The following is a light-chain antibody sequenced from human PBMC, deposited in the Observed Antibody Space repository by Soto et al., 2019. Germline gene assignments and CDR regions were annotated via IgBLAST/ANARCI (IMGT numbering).Light chain of an antibody. CDR3: QQYSYYPT. J-gene: IGKJ1*01. CDR1: QGISNW. CDR2: HAS. V-gene: IGKV1-5*01. Sequence: DIQMTQSPSTLSASIGDTVTVACLASQGISNWLAWYQQIPGKAPKLLIFHASSLESGVPSRLSGSGSGTEFTLTISSLQSDDFATYYCQQYSYYPTFGQGTKVDIK.